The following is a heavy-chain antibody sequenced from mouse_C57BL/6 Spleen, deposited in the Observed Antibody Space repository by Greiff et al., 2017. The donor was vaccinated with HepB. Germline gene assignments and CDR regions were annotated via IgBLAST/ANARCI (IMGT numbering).Heavy chain of an antibody. CDR2: IYPGSGNT. J-gene: IGHJ4*01. CDR3: ARADYDGAMDY. CDR1: GYTFTDYY. D-gene: IGHD2-4*01. Sequence: VQLQQSGAELVRPGASVKLSCKASGYTFTDYYINWVKQRPGQGLEWIARIYPGSGNTYYNEKFKGKATLTAEKSSSTAYMQLSSLTSEYSAVYFCARADYDGAMDYWGQGTSVTVSS. V-gene: IGHV1-76*01.